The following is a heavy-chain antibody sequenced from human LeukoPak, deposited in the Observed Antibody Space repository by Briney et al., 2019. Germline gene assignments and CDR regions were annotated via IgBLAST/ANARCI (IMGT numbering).Heavy chain of an antibody. V-gene: IGHV3-23*01. D-gene: IGHD3-10*01. CDR2: ISGSGGST. Sequence: TGGSLRLSCAASGFTFSSYAMSWVRQAPGKGLEWVSAISGSGGSTYYADSVKGRFTISRDNSKNTLYLQMNSLRAEDTAVYYRAKVPTIYYGSYDNWFDPWGQGALVTVSS. CDR3: AKVPTIYYGSYDNWFDP. CDR1: GFTFSSYA. J-gene: IGHJ5*02.